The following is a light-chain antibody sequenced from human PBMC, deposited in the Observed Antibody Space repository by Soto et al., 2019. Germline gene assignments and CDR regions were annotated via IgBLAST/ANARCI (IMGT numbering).Light chain of an antibody. J-gene: IGLJ1*01. Sequence: QSALTQPASVSGSPGQSITVSCTGTSSDVGSYNLVSWYQQHPGKAPKLMIYEGSKRPSGVSNRFSGSKSGNTASLTISGLQAEDEADYYCCSYAGSSTSFGTGTKVTDL. V-gene: IGLV2-23*01. CDR1: SSDVGSYNL. CDR2: EGS. CDR3: CSYAGSSTS.